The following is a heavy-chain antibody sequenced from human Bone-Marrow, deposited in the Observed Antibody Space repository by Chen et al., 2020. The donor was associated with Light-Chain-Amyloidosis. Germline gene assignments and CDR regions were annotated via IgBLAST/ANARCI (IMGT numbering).Heavy chain of an antibody. CDR1: GFTFNNYA. D-gene: IGHD2-15*01. J-gene: IGHJ4*02. CDR2: FSGGLSTT. Sequence: EVQLLESGGDLVQPGGSLRPSCAASGFTFNNYAMSWVRQAPGKGLGFVSTFSGGLSTTYYADSVKGRFTVSRDNSNNTLYLQMSSLRAEDTAIYYCARGSAATCSGARCYYFDYWGQGTLVTVSS. CDR3: ARGSAATCSGARCYYFDY. V-gene: IGHV3-23*01.